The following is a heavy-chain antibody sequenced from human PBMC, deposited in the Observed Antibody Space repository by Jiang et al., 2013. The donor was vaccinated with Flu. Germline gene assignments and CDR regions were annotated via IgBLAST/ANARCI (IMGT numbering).Heavy chain of an antibody. CDR3: ARDIIAVAGAYYYGMDV. Sequence: SGFTFSSYAMHWVRQAPGKGLEWVAVISYDGSNKYYADSVKGRFTISRDNSKNTLYLQMNSLRAEDTAVYYCARDIIAVAGAYYYGMDVWGQGTTVTVSS. D-gene: IGHD6-19*01. CDR2: ISYDGSNK. J-gene: IGHJ6*02. CDR1: GFTFSSYA. V-gene: IGHV3-30*04.